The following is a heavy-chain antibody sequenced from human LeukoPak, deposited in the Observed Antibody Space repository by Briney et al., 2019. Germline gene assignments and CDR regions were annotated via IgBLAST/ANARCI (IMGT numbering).Heavy chain of an antibody. Sequence: SETLSLTCAVSGGSISSYYWSWIRQPPGKGLEWIGYIYYSGSTNYNPSLKSRVTISVDTSKNQFSLKLSSVTAADTAVYYCASSIVVVPAAAPRNYYYMDVWGKGTTVTVSS. J-gene: IGHJ6*03. CDR1: GGSISSYY. CDR3: ASSIVVVPAAAPRNYYYMDV. V-gene: IGHV4-59*01. D-gene: IGHD2-2*01. CDR2: IYYSGST.